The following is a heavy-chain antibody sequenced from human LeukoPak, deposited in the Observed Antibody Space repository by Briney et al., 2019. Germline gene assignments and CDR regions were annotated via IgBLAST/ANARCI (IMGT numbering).Heavy chain of an antibody. CDR1: GFTFSSYG. D-gene: IGHD4-17*01. J-gene: IGHJ5*02. CDR3: ARENGDYENWFDP. V-gene: IGHV3-23*01. Sequence: GGSLRLSCAASGFTFSSYGVSWVRQAPGKGLEWVSGISGSGHRTYYADSVKGRFTISRDNSKSTLYLQMNSLRAEDTAVYYCARENGDYENWFDPWGQGTLVTVSS. CDR2: ISGSGHRT.